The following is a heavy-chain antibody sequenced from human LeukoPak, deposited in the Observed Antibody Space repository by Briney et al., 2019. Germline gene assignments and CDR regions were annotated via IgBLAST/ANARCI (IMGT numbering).Heavy chain of an antibody. CDR2: IWYDGSKT. Sequence: PGGSLRLSCAASGFTFSSHGVHWVRQAPGKGLDWVAVIWYDGSKTLYADSVKGRFTISRDDSKNTLYLQMNSLRAEDTAVYYCAREASGYYRDFWGQGTLVTVSS. J-gene: IGHJ4*02. D-gene: IGHD3-3*01. CDR3: AREASGYYRDF. V-gene: IGHV3-33*01. CDR1: GFTFSSHG.